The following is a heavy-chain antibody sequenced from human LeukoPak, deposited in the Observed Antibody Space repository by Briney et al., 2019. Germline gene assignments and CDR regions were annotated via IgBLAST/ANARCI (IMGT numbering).Heavy chain of an antibody. Sequence: YPGGSLSLSCAASGFIVSSNYMSWVRQAPGKGLEWVSVIYTGGSTYYADSVKGRFTISRDNSKNTVYLQMSSLRAEDTAVYYCAKEGDCSTTSCLTGGLDVWGKGTTVTVSS. D-gene: IGHD2-2*01. CDR3: AKEGDCSTTSCLTGGLDV. CDR1: GFIVSSNY. CDR2: IYTGGST. V-gene: IGHV3-53*01. J-gene: IGHJ6*04.